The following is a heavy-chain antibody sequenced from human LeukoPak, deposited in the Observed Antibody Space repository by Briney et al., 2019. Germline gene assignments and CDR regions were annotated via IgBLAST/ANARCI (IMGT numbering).Heavy chain of an antibody. D-gene: IGHD6-13*01. Sequence: ASVKVSCKASGYSLIVYYMHWVRQAPGQGLEWMGWINPNSGGTNYAQKFQGRVTMTRDTSISTAYMELSRLRSDDTAVYYCARVRVIAAAGVFDYWGQGTLVTVSA. CDR2: INPNSGGT. J-gene: IGHJ4*02. V-gene: IGHV1-2*02. CDR1: GYSLIVYY. CDR3: ARVRVIAAAGVFDY.